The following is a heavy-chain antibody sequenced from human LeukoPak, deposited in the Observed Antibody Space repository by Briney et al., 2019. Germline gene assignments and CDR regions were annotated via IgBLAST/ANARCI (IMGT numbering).Heavy chain of an antibody. D-gene: IGHD3-3*01. J-gene: IGHJ4*02. Sequence: PSETLSLTCAVYGGSFSGYYWSWIRQPPGKGLEWIGEINHSGSTNYNPSLKSRVAISVDTSKNQFSLKLSSVTAADTAVYYCARGPLRFLEWLSRNYYFDYWGQGTLVTVSS. CDR3: ARGPLRFLEWLSRNYYFDY. V-gene: IGHV4-34*01. CDR1: GGSFSGYY. CDR2: INHSGST.